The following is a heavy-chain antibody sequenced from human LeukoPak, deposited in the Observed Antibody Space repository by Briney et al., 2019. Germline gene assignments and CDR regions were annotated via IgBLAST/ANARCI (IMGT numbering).Heavy chain of an antibody. CDR3: ARRYSGIDY. CDR2: ISSSSSTM. CDR1: GFSFSSHS. J-gene: IGHJ4*02. D-gene: IGHD1-26*01. Sequence: GGSLRLSCAASGFSFSSHSMNWVRQAPGKGLEWVAYISSSSSTMYYADSVKGRFTISRDNAKSSLYLQMNSLRDDDTAVYYCARRYSGIDYWGQGTLVTVSS. V-gene: IGHV3-48*02.